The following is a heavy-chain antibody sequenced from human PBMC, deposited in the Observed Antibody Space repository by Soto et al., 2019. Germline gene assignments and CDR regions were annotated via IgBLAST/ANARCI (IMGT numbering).Heavy chain of an antibody. Sequence: SETLSLTCAVYGGSFSGYYWSWIRQPPGKGLEWIGEINHSGSTNYNPSLKSRVNISVDRSKNQFSLKLSSVTAADTAVYYCASDYGSGSFWGQGTLVTVSS. J-gene: IGHJ4*02. D-gene: IGHD3-10*01. CDR3: ASDYGSGSF. CDR1: GGSFSGYY. V-gene: IGHV4-34*01. CDR2: INHSGST.